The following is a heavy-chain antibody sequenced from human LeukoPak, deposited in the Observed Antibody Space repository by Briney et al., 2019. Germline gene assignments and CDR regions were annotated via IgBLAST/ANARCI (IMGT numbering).Heavy chain of an antibody. CDR2: IYYSGST. CDR1: GGSISSNTYY. CDR3: ARAYQGGYGDKTVDY. V-gene: IGHV4-39*07. Sequence: SETLSLTCTVSGGSISSNTYYWVWLRPPPGKGQDWVGSIYYSGSTYYNPSLKSRVTIAVDTSKNQFSLKLNSVTAADTAVYYCARAYQGGYGDKTVDYWGQGTLVTVSS. J-gene: IGHJ4*02. D-gene: IGHD5-18*01.